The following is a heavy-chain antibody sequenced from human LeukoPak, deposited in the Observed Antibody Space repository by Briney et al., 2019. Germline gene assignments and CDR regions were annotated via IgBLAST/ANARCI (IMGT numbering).Heavy chain of an antibody. D-gene: IGHD2-21*02. V-gene: IGHV3-48*03. CDR1: GFTFSSYE. J-gene: IGHJ5*02. CDR3: ARDLRMVTAPRVSYNWFDP. Sequence: GGSLRLSCAASGFTFSSYEMNWVRHAPGKGLEWVSYISSSGSTIYYADSVKGRFTISRDNAKNSLYLQMNSLRAEDTAVYYCARDLRMVTAPRVSYNWFDPWGQGTLVTVSS. CDR2: ISSSGSTI.